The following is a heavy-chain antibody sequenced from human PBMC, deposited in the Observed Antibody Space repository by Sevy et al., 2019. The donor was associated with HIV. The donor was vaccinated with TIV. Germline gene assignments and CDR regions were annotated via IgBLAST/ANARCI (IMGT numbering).Heavy chain of an antibody. D-gene: IGHD3-22*01. Sequence: GGSLRLSCAASGFTVSSNYMSWVRQAPGKGLEWVSVIYAGGSTYYADSVKGRFTISRDNSKNTLSLQMNSLRVEDTAVYYCARDQYYYDTPDAFDIWGQGTMVTVSS. CDR1: GFTVSSNY. CDR3: ARDQYYYDTPDAFDI. V-gene: IGHV3-53*01. J-gene: IGHJ3*02. CDR2: IYAGGST.